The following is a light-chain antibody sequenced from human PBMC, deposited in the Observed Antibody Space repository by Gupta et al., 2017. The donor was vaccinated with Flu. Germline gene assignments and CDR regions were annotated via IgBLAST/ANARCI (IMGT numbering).Light chain of an antibody. V-gene: IGKV4-1*01. CDR2: WAS. J-gene: IGKJ1*01. Sequence: DFVMTQSPDSLAVSLGERATINCKSSQSVLYSPNKRNYLAWYQQKAGQPPKLLIYWASTRESGVPDRFSGSGSGTDFSLTISSLQAEDVAVYYCQQYHSIPWTFGQGTRVEIK. CDR1: QSVLYSPNKRNY. CDR3: QQYHSIPWT.